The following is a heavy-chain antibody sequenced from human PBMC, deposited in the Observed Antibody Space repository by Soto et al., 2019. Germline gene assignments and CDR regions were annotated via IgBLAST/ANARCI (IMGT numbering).Heavy chain of an antibody. D-gene: IGHD2-15*01. CDR1: GGSFSGYY. V-gene: IGHV4-34*01. Sequence: QVQLQQWGAGLLKPSETLSLTCAVYGGSFSGYYWSWIRQPPGKGLEGIGEINHSGSTNYNPSLQSRVTISVDSSENKFSLKLSSVTAADTAVYSCARGLNRYCSGGSCPTNDYWGQGTLVTVSS. J-gene: IGHJ4*02. CDR3: ARGLNRYCSGGSCPTNDY. CDR2: INHSGST.